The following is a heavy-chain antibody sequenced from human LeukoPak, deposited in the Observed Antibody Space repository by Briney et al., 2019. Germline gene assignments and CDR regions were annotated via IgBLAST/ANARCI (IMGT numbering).Heavy chain of an antibody. J-gene: IGHJ4*02. V-gene: IGHV3-7*01. CDR2: IKQDGSEK. D-gene: IGHD3-22*01. Sequence: PGGSLRLSCAASGFTFSSYWMSWVRQAPGKGLEGVANIKQDGSEKYYVDSVKGRFTISRDNAKNSLYLQMNSLRAEDTAVYYCARLKRNGYYDSSGYYYFDYWGQGTLVTVSS. CDR1: GFTFSSYW. CDR3: ARLKRNGYYDSSGYYYFDY.